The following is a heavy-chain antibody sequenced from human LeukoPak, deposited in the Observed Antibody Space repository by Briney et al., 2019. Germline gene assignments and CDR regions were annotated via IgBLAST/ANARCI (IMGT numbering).Heavy chain of an antibody. D-gene: IGHD3-22*01. J-gene: IGHJ4*02. CDR1: GYSISSGYY. CDR3: ARASSGHYYYDSSGYYGSLDPYYFDY. CDR2: IYHSEST. V-gene: IGHV4-38-2*02. Sequence: SETLSLTCTVSGYSISSGYYWGWIRQPPGKGLEWIGSIYHSESTYYNPSLKSRVTISVDTSKNQFSLKLSSVTAADTAVYYCARASSGHYYYDSSGYYGSLDPYYFDYWGQGTLVTVSP.